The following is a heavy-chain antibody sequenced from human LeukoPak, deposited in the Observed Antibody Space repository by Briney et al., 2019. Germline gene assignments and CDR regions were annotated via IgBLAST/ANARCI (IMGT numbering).Heavy chain of an antibody. CDR3: AGHQLGSYYYYMDV. Sequence: EASVKVSCKASGGTFSSYAISWVRQAPGQGLEWMGGIIPIFGTANYAQKFQGRVTITADESTSTAYMELSSLRSEDTAVYYCAGHQLGSYYYYMDVWGKGTTVTVSS. CDR2: IIPIFGTA. V-gene: IGHV1-69*01. J-gene: IGHJ6*03. D-gene: IGHD2-2*01. CDR1: GGTFSSYA.